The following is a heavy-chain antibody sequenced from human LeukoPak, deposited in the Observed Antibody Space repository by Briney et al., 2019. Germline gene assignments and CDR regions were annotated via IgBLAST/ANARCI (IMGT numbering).Heavy chain of an antibody. J-gene: IGHJ3*02. D-gene: IGHD4-23*01. CDR1: GGTFSSYA. V-gene: IGHV1-69*05. Sequence: GASVKVSCKASGGTFSSYAISWVRQAPGQGLEWMGGIIPIFGTANYAQKFQGRVTITTDESTSTAYMELSSLRSEDTAVYYCARDGNDYGGNSDAFDIWGQGTMVTVSS. CDR2: IIPIFGTA. CDR3: ARDGNDYGGNSDAFDI.